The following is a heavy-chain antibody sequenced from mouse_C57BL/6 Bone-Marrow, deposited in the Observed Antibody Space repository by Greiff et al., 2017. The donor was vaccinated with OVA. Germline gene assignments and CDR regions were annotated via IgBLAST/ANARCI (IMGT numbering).Heavy chain of an antibody. V-gene: IGHV5-4*01. D-gene: IGHD2-3*01. Sequence: EVHLVESGGGLVKPGGSLKLSCAASGFTFSSYAMSWVRQTPEKRLEWVATISDGGSYTYYPDNVKGRFTISRDNAKNNLYLQMSHLKSEDTAMYYCARWLLLAMDYWGQGTSVTVSS. CDR1: GFTFSSYA. J-gene: IGHJ4*01. CDR2: ISDGGSYT. CDR3: ARWLLLAMDY.